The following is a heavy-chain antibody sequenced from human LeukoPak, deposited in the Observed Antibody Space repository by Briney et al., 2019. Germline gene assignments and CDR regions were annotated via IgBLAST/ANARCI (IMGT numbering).Heavy chain of an antibody. J-gene: IGHJ4*02. V-gene: IGHV3-33*01. CDR3: ARGSGYDWRNYFDY. CDR2: IWYDGSNK. D-gene: IGHD5-12*01. Sequence: PGRSLRLSCAASGFTFSSYGMHWVRQALGKGREWVAVIWYDGSNKYYADSVKGRFTISRDNSKNTLYLQMNSLRAEDTAVYYCARGSGYDWRNYFDYWGQGTLVTVSS. CDR1: GFTFSSYG.